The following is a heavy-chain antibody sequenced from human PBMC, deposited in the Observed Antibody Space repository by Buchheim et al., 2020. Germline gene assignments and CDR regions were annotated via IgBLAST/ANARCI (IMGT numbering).Heavy chain of an antibody. Sequence: QVQLQESGPGLVKPSQTLSLTCTVSGGSISSGGYYWSWIRQHPGKGLEWIGYIYYSGSTYYNQSLKSRVTISVDTSRDQFFLRLKSVTAADTAMYYCARSNGFGFSIDYWGQGT. CDR3: ARSNGFGFSIDY. D-gene: IGHD3-3*02. CDR2: IYYSGST. J-gene: IGHJ4*02. CDR1: GGSISSGGYY. V-gene: IGHV4-30-4*08.